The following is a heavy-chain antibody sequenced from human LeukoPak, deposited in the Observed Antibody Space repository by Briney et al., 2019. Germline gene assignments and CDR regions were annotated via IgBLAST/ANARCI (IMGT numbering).Heavy chain of an antibody. CDR1: GFTSTSYS. J-gene: IGHJ4*02. V-gene: IGHV3-21*01. CDR3: ARDPGSDYAGPFDY. CDR2: ISSRSIYI. Sequence: GGALRLSCAASGFTSTSYSMNWVRDALGKGRERGSPISSRSIYIYYADSVKGRFTISRDNAKNSLYLQMNSLRAEDTAVYYCARDPGSDYAGPFDYWGQGTLVTVSS. D-gene: IGHD4-17*01.